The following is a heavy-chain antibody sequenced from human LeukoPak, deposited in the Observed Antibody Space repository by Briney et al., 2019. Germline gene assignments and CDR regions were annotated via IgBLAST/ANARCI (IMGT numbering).Heavy chain of an antibody. Sequence: GALILSCSVSGFTFSTYVMHWVRQAPGKGLEYVSAISSNGDNTYYADSVKGRFTISRDNSKNTLYLQMSSLRADDTAVYYCVRGTGYWGQGTLVTVSS. V-gene: IGHV3-64D*06. CDR2: ISSNGDNT. CDR3: VRGTGY. J-gene: IGHJ4*02. CDR1: GFTFSTYV.